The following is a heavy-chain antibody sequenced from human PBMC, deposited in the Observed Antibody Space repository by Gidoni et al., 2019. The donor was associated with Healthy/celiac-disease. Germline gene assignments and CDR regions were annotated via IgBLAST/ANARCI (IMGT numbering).Heavy chain of an antibody. V-gene: IGHV4-59*01. D-gene: IGHD3-22*01. CDR2: IYYSGRT. Sequence: QVQLQESGPGLVKPSATLSLTCTVSGGSISSYYWSWIRQPPGKGLEWIGYIYYSGRTNYNPSLKSRVTISVDTSKNQFSLKLSSVTAADTAVYYCAREGDSSGPPLIWGQGTMVTVSS. CDR1: GGSISSYY. CDR3: AREGDSSGPPLI. J-gene: IGHJ3*02.